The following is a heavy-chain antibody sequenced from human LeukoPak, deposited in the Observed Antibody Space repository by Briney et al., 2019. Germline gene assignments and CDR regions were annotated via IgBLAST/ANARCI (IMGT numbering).Heavy chain of an antibody. CDR2: ISGSGGST. CDR3: ANDDFWSGYYPYFDY. J-gene: IGHJ4*02. Sequence: ASETLSLTCAVYGGSFSGHSWSWVRQAPGKGLEWVSAISGSGGSTYYADSVKGRFTISRDNSKNTLYLQMNSLRAEDTAVYYCANDDFWSGYYPYFDYWGQGTLVTVSS. D-gene: IGHD3-3*01. CDR1: GGSFSGHS. V-gene: IGHV3-23*01.